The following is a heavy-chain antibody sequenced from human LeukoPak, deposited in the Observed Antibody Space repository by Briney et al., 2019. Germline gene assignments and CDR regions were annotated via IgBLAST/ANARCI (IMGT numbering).Heavy chain of an antibody. D-gene: IGHD3-22*01. J-gene: IGHJ5*02. V-gene: IGHV1-69*04. CDR1: GGTFSSYA. Sequence: SVTVSYKASGGTFSSYAISWVRQAPGQGLEWMGRIIPILGIANYAQKFQGRVTITADKSTSTAYMELSSLRSEDTAVYYCARDKDYDSSGYYRWFDPWGQGTLVTVSS. CDR2: IIPILGIA. CDR3: ARDKDYDSSGYYRWFDP.